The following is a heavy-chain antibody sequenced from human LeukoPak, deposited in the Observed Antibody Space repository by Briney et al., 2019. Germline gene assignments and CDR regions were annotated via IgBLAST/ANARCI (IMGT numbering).Heavy chain of an antibody. CDR2: IIPIFGTA. D-gene: IGHD2-2*02. J-gene: IGHJ5*02. V-gene: IGHV1-69*13. CDR3: ARDGGPLGYCSSTSCYNYWFDP. Sequence: ASVKVSCKASGGTFSSYAISWARQAPGQGLEWMGGIIPIFGTANYAQKFQGRVTITADESTSTAYMELSSLRSEDTAVYYCARDGGPLGYCSSTSCYNYWFDPWGQGTLVTVSS. CDR1: GGTFSSYA.